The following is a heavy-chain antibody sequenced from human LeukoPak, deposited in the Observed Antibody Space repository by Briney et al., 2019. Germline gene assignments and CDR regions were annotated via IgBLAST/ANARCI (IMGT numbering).Heavy chain of an antibody. CDR1: GGSFSGYY. CDR2: INHSGST. Sequence: SETPSLTCAVYGGSFSGYYWSWIRQPPGKGLEWIGEINHSGSTNYNPSLKSRVTISVDTSKNQFSLKLSSVTAADTAVYYCARMALVVVVAGVFDYWGQGTLVTVSS. D-gene: IGHD2-15*01. CDR3: ARMALVVVVAGVFDY. V-gene: IGHV4-34*01. J-gene: IGHJ4*02.